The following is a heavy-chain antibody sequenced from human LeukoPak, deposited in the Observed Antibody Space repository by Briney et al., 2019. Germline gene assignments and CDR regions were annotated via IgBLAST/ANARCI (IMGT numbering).Heavy chain of an antibody. Sequence: PSETLSLTCTVSDGSISSNNYFWGWIRQPPGKGLEWIVTIYYSGSTYYNPSLKSRVTISVYTSKNQFSLRLSSVTAADTAVYYCARHDSSGQYFQHWGQGTLVTVSS. V-gene: IGHV4-39*01. CDR3: ARHDSSGQYFQH. J-gene: IGHJ1*01. CDR2: IYYSGST. CDR1: DGSISSNNYF. D-gene: IGHD6-19*01.